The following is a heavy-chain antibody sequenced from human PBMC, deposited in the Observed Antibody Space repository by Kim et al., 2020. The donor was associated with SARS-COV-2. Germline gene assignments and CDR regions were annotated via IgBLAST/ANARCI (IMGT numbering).Heavy chain of an antibody. D-gene: IGHD4-17*01. V-gene: IGHV3-23*01. Sequence: TYYADSVKARVTMPSDKSKNAVYLHVNNLRVEDTAVYYCAKGVTNSGFDYWGQGAQVTVSS. J-gene: IGHJ4*02. CDR2: T. CDR3: AKGVTNSGFDY.